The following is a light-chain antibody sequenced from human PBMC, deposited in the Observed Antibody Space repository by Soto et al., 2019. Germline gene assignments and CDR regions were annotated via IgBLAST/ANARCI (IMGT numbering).Light chain of an antibody. Sequence: QSALTQPASVSGSPGQSISISCTGATSDIGNYNYFSWYQQHPGKAPKLIIYQVSNRPSGVPNRFSGSKSGNTASLTISGLQAGDEADYYCSTYTGSNTPYVFGTGTKVTVL. CDR1: TSDIGNYNY. CDR3: STYTGSNTPYV. CDR2: QVS. V-gene: IGLV2-14*01. J-gene: IGLJ1*01.